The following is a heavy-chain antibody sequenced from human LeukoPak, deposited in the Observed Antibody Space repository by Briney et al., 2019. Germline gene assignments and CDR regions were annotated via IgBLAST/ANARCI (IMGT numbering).Heavy chain of an antibody. D-gene: IGHD2-2*01. CDR3: ARVVTPRYCSSTSCYWKGWFDP. V-gene: IGHV1-69*13. Sequence: GASVKVSCKASGGTLSRYAISWVRQAPGQGLEWMGWIIASIGTANYAQKFQGRVTISADESLGTAYMELSSLRSEDTAVYYCARVVTPRYCSSTSCYWKGWFDPWGQGTLVTVSS. CDR1: GGTLSRYA. J-gene: IGHJ5*02. CDR2: IIASIGTA.